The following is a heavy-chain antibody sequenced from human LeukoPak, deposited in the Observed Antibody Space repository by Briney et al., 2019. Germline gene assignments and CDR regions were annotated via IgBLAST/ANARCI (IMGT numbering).Heavy chain of an antibody. D-gene: IGHD6-13*01. Sequence: GGSLRLSCAASGFTFSSYAMSWVRQAPGKGLEWVSAISGSGGSTYYADSVKGRFTISRDNSKNTVFLQMNSLRVEDTAVYYCAKGGAGTGRYFDVCGRGTLVTVSS. CDR2: ISGSGGST. CDR1: GFTFSSYA. CDR3: AKGGAGTGRYFDV. J-gene: IGHJ2*01. V-gene: IGHV3-23*01.